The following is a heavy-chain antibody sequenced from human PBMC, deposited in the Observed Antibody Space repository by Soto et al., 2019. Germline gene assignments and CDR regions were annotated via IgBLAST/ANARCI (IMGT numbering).Heavy chain of an antibody. D-gene: IGHD3-16*02. V-gene: IGHV1-69*11. CDR1: GGTFSSSG. CDR2: IVPSLDTT. Sequence: QVHLVQSGTEVKKPGSSVKVSCKASGGTFSSSGFSWVRQAPGQGLEWMGMIVPSLDTTNYAQKFQARVTITADEVTSTAYMELRRLRSEDTAVYYCARWPQPRYTADPYAGDVWGQGTRVIVSS. CDR3: ARWPQPRYTADPYAGDV. J-gene: IGHJ6*02.